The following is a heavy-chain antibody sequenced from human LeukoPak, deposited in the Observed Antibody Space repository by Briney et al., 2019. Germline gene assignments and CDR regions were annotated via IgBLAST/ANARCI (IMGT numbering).Heavy chain of an antibody. J-gene: IGHJ4*02. CDR1: GFTFSSYG. V-gene: IGHV3-23*01. Sequence: GGSLRLSCAASGFTFSSYGMSWVRQAPGKGLEWVSAISGSGGSTYYADSVKGRFTISRDNSKNTLYLQMNSLRAEGTAVYYCAKVGYSGLQGDYWGQGTLVTVSS. CDR2: ISGSGGST. D-gene: IGHD5-12*01. CDR3: AKVGYSGLQGDY.